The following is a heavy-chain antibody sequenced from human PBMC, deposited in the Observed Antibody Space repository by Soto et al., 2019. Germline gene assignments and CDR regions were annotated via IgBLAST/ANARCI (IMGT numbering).Heavy chain of an antibody. CDR2: ISSSSSFI. V-gene: IGHV3-21*01. CDR1: GFSLSDYS. J-gene: IGHJ4*02. Sequence: EVQLVESGGGLVKPGGSLRLSCAVSGFSLSDYSMNWIRQAPGKGLEWVASISSSSSFIHYAESMKGRFTISRDNAKNSLYLQMNSLSAEDTAVYYCAGSSDDGRDNWGQGTRVTVSS. D-gene: IGHD1-26*01. CDR3: AGSSDDGRDN.